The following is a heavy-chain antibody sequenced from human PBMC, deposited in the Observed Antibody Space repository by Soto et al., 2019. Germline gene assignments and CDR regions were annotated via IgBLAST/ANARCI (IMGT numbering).Heavy chain of an antibody. CDR3: AKDHSSGWYGDY. J-gene: IGHJ4*02. D-gene: IGHD6-19*01. Sequence: GGSLRLSCAASGFTFSSYAMSWVRQAPGKGLEWVSAISGSGGSTYHADSVKGRFTISRDNSKNTLYLQMNSLRAEDTAVYYCAKDHSSGWYGDYWGQGTLVTVSS. CDR2: ISGSGGST. CDR1: GFTFSSYA. V-gene: IGHV3-23*01.